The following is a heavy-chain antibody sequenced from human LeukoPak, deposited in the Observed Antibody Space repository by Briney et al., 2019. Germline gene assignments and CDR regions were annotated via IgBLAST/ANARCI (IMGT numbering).Heavy chain of an antibody. Sequence: GGSLRLSCAASGFTVTNNFMSWVRQAPGKGLEWVSVIFSDGSTFYADSVKGRFTISRHNSENTLYLQLNSLRLGDTAVYYCAGGGYSYVWDYWGQGTHVTVSS. V-gene: IGHV3-53*04. CDR2: IFSDGST. CDR3: AGGGYSYVWDY. J-gene: IGHJ4*02. CDR1: GFTVTNNF. D-gene: IGHD5-18*01.